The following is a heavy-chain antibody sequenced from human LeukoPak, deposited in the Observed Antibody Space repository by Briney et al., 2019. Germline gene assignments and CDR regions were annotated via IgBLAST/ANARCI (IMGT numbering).Heavy chain of an antibody. CDR3: ARGRAEAGY. V-gene: IGHV4-34*01. CDR2: INHSGST. J-gene: IGHJ4*02. CDR1: GGSFSGYY. Sequence: PSETLSLTCAVYGGSFSGYYWNWIRQSPGKGLEWIGEINHSGSTNSNPSLKSRVTILGDTSKNQFSLKLSSVTVADTAMYYCARGRAEAGYWGQGTLVTVSS. D-gene: IGHD6-13*01.